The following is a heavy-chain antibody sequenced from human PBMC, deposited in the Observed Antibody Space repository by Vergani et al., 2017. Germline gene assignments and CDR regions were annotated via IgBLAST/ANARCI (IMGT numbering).Heavy chain of an antibody. Sequence: QVQLQESGPGLVKPSQTLSLSCTVSGGSVSTSIGYYWIWIRQPAGKTLEWIGEIFSSGTTNYNPSYKNPVTMSVDTSKNQFSLKLNSVTAADTAVYYCARGSRTEASNGPDKWGQGTLVTVSS. V-gene: IGHV4-61*02. D-gene: IGHD3-22*01. CDR1: GGSVSTSIGYY. CDR2: IFSSGTT. CDR3: ARGSRTEASNGPDK. J-gene: IGHJ4*02.